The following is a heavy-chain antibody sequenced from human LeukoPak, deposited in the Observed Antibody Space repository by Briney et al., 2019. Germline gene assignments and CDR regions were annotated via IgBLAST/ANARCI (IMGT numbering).Heavy chain of an antibody. CDR3: AKESHSGYEPDAFDI. V-gene: IGHV3-30*18. CDR2: ISYDGSNK. D-gene: IGHD5-12*01. CDR1: GFTFSSYG. Sequence: GGSLRLSCAASGFTFSSYGMHWVRQAPGKGLEWVAVISYDGSNKYYADSVKGRFTISRDNSKNTLYLQMNSLRAEDTAVYYCAKESHSGYEPDAFDIWGQGTMVTVSS. J-gene: IGHJ3*02.